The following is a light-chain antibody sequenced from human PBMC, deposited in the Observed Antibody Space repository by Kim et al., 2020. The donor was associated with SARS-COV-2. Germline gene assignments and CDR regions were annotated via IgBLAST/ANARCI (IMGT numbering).Light chain of an antibody. CDR2: DTS. CDR1: QSIGNS. J-gene: IGKJ2*01. V-gene: IGKV3-11*01. Sequence: RSLFPGRSATLSCRASQSIGNSLGWYQQKPGQPPRLLIYDTSYRATGIPARFSGSGYGTDFTLTISRLEADDFAIYHCQQHFNGYTFGQGTKLEI. CDR3: QQHFNGYT.